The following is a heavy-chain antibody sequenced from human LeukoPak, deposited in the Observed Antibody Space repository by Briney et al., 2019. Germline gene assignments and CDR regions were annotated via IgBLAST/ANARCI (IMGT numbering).Heavy chain of an antibody. CDR1: GFTFSSYS. J-gene: IGHJ5*02. Sequence: PGGSLRLSCAASGFTFSSYSMNWVRQAPGKGLEWVSSISSSSIYIYYADSVKGRFTISRDNAKNSLYLQMNSLRAEDTALYYCARLSPLAGATDWFDPWGQGTLVTVSS. V-gene: IGHV3-21*04. D-gene: IGHD1-26*01. CDR2: ISSSSIYI. CDR3: ARLSPLAGATDWFDP.